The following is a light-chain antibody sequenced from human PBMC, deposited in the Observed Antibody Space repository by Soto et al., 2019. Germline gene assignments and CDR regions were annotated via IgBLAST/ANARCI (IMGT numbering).Light chain of an antibody. CDR1: QSLSIW. CDR3: QQYNSYSGT. CDR2: DAS. J-gene: IGKJ1*01. V-gene: IGKV1-5*01. Sequence: DIQMTQSPSTLSASVGDRVTITCRASQSLSIWLAWYQQKPGKAPKLLIYDASSLESGVPSSFSGSGSGTEFTLTISRLQPDDFAGYYCQQYNSYSGTFGQGANVEI.